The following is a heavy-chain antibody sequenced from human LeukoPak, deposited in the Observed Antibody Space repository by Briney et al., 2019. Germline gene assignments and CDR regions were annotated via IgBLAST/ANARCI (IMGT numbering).Heavy chain of an antibody. CDR1: GGSISSSSYY. Sequence: PSETLSLTCTVSGGSISSSSYYWGWIRQPPGKGLEWIGSIYYSGSTYYNPSLKSRVTISVDTSKNHFSLRVSSVTAADTAVYYCAREADWGSFFDYWGQGTLVTVSS. D-gene: IGHD3-9*01. CDR3: AREADWGSFFDY. V-gene: IGHV4-39*07. CDR2: IYYSGST. J-gene: IGHJ4*02.